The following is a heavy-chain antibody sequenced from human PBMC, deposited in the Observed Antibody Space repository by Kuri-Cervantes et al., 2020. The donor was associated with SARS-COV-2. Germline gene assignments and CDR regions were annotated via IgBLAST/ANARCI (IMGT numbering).Heavy chain of an antibody. CDR1: GFAFSNYG. V-gene: IGHV3-30*18. CDR3: AKDETEYNYDYSFDY. D-gene: IGHD1-20*01. J-gene: IGHJ4*02. Sequence: GESLKISCATSGFAFSNYGMHWVRQAAGKGPEWVAVISYEATNKYYAASVKGRFTISIDNSKNTLYLQMNSLRDEDTAVYFCAKDETEYNYDYSFDYWGQGTLVTVSS. CDR2: ISYEATNK.